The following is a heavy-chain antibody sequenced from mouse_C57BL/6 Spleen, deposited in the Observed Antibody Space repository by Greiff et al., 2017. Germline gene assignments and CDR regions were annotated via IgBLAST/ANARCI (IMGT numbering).Heavy chain of an antibody. D-gene: IGHD1-1*02. CDR2: IYPGDGGT. J-gene: IGHJ2*01. CDR3: AREEVGGY. CDR1: GYAFSSSW. V-gene: IGHV1-82*01. Sequence: VQLQESGPELVKPGASVKISCKASGYAFSSSWMNWVKQRPGKGLEWIGRIYPGDGGTNYNGKFKGKATLTADKSSSTAYMQLSSLTSEDSAVCLCAREEVGGYWGQGTTLTVS.